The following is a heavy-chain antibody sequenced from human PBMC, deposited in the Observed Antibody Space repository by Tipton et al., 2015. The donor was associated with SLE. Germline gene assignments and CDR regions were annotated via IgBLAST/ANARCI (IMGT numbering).Heavy chain of an antibody. V-gene: IGHV3-7*01. Sequence: SLRLSCAASGFTFSSYWVSWVRQAPGKGLEWVANIKQDGSEKYYVDSVKGRFTISRDNAKNSLYLQMNSLRAEDTAVYYCASDSYGPDAFDIWGQGTMVTVSS. J-gene: IGHJ3*02. CDR3: ASDSYGPDAFDI. D-gene: IGHD5-18*01. CDR1: GFTFSSYW. CDR2: IKQDGSEK.